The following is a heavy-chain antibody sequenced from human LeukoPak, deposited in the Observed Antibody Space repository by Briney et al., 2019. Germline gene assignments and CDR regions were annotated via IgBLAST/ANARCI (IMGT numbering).Heavy chain of an antibody. CDR2: ISVYNGNT. CDR3: ARRAGAYSHPYDY. D-gene: IGHD4/OR15-4a*01. Sequence: ASVKVSCKTSGYTFTIFGLSWVRQAPGQGLEWMGWISVYNGNTNYSQKFQGRVSMTTDTSTSTAYMELRSLTSDDTAVYYCARRAGAYSHPYDYWGQGTLVTVSS. CDR1: GYTFTIFG. J-gene: IGHJ4*02. V-gene: IGHV1-18*01.